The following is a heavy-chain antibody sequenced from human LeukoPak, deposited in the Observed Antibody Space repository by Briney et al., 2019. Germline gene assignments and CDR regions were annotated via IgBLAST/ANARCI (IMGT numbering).Heavy chain of an antibody. CDR1: GGSISSGGYY. J-gene: IGHJ4*02. CDR2: IYYSGST. V-gene: IGHV4-31*03. Sequence: PSETLSLTCTVSGGSISSGGYYWSWIRQHPGKGLEWIGYIYYSGSTYYNPSLKSRVTISVDTSKNQFSLKLSSVTAADTAVYYCARHDYSVGDFDYWGQGTLVTVSS. CDR3: ARHDYSVGDFDY. D-gene: IGHD2-15*01.